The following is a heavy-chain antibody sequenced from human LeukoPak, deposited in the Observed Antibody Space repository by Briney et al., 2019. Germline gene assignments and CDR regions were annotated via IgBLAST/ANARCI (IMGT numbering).Heavy chain of an antibody. CDR1: GFTFSSYG. CDR2: IKQDGSEK. V-gene: IGHV3-7*01. J-gene: IGHJ4*02. Sequence: PGGSLRLSCAASGFTFSSYGMHWVRQAPGKGLEWVANIKQDGSEKYYVDSVKGRFTISRDNAKNSLYLQMNSLRAEDTAVYYCARNYGSGSELFSYWGQGTLVTVSS. CDR3: ARNYGSGSELFSY. D-gene: IGHD3-10*01.